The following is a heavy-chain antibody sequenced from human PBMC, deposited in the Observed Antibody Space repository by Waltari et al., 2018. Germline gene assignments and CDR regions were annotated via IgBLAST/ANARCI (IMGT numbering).Heavy chain of an antibody. CDR3: ARDRGWQCFDI. V-gene: IGHV3-7*01. CDR1: GFNFRSYW. D-gene: IGHD3-10*01. J-gene: IGHJ3*02. Sequence: EVQLVESGGGLAQPGGSLRLACEVSGFNFRSYWMSWVRQAPGKGLGRVAKINNDGVENYYVDSVKGRFTIFRDNAKNSVYLQMNSLRAEDAAVYYCARDRGWQCFDIWGQGTMVTVSS. CDR2: INNDGVEN.